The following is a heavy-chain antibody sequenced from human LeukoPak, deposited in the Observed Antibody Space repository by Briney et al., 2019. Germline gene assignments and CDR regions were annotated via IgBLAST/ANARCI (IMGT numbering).Heavy chain of an antibody. CDR2: IRYDGGNK. V-gene: IGHV3-30*02. CDR1: GVTFISYG. D-gene: IGHD4-17*01. Sequence: GGSLRLSCAASGVTFISYGMHWVRQAPGKGLEWVAFIRYDGGNKYNADSVKGRFTISRDDSKNTLNLQMNSLRAEDTAVYYCAQDDDTVTNVLRNWGQGTLVTVSS. J-gene: IGHJ4*02. CDR3: AQDDDTVTNVLRN.